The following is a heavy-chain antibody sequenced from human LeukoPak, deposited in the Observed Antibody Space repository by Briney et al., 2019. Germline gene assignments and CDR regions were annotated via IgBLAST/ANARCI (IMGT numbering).Heavy chain of an antibody. V-gene: IGHV4-61*02. Sequence: SGTLSLTCTVTGGSISSGSYYWSWIRQPAGKGLEWIGRIYTSGSTNYNPSLKSRVTISVDTSKNQFSLKLSSVTAADTAVYYCARSGGNGYKSDDYWGQGTLVTVSS. CDR2: IYTSGST. J-gene: IGHJ4*02. CDR1: GGSISSGSYY. D-gene: IGHD5-24*01. CDR3: ARSGGNGYKSDDY.